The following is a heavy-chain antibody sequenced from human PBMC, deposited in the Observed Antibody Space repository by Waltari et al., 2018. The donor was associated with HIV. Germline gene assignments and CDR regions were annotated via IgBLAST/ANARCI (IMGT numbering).Heavy chain of an antibody. D-gene: IGHD6-19*01. Sequence: EVRLLESGGGLVRPGGSLRLSCAASGFRFGLYNMNWVRQGPGKGLEWVASIGSLQNFIHYADSVKGRFTVSRDNAKNSLYLQMNSLTAEDTAVYYCARGPSSGWSWFDPWGQGTLVTVSS. CDR2: IGSLQNFI. J-gene: IGHJ5*02. V-gene: IGHV3-21*01. CDR1: GFRFGLYN. CDR3: ARGPSSGWSWFDP.